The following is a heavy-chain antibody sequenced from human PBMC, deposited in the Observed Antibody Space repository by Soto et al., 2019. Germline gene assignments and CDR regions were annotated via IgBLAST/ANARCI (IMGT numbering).Heavy chain of an antibody. Sequence: EVQLVESGGGLVQPGGSLRLSCAASGFTVSNSYMSWVRQAPGKGLEYVSVIYSGGGTYYADSVKGRFTISRDNSKXTLYLQMNSLGAEDTAVYYCAGSPTRTNCADYFDPWGQGTLVTVSS. J-gene: IGHJ5*02. CDR2: IYSGGGT. CDR1: GFTVSNSY. D-gene: IGHD7-27*01. V-gene: IGHV3-66*01. CDR3: AGSPTRTNCADYFDP.